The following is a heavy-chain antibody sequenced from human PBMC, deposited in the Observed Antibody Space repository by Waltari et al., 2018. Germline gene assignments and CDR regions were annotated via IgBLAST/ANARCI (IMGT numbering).Heavy chain of an antibody. J-gene: IGHJ4*02. D-gene: IGHD2-21*02. Sequence: EVQLVESGGGLVQPGGSLRLSCAASGFTFSSYSVNWVRQAPGKGLEWVSYISSSSSTIYYAAFVKGRFTISRDNAKNSLYLQMNSLRAEDTAVYYCARDHPPGPCGGDCYSPWYFDYWGQGTLVTVSS. V-gene: IGHV3-48*01. CDR3: ARDHPPGPCGGDCYSPWYFDY. CDR1: GFTFSSYS. CDR2: ISSSSSTI.